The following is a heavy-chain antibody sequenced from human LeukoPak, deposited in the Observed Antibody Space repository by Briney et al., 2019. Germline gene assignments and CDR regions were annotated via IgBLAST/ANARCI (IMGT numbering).Heavy chain of an antibody. Sequence: QTGGSLRLSCAASGFPFSSYEMNWVRQAPGKGLEWISYISSSGSTRYYADSVKGRFTISRDNAKNSLYLQMNSLRAEDTAVYYCAELGITMIGGVWGKGTTVTISS. CDR3: AELGITMIGGV. V-gene: IGHV3-48*03. CDR1: GFPFSSYE. J-gene: IGHJ6*04. CDR2: ISSSGSTR. D-gene: IGHD3-10*02.